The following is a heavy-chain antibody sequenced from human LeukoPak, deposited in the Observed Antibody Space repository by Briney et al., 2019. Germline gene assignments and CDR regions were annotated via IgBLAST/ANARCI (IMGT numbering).Heavy chain of an antibody. CDR2: INWNGGSK. V-gene: IGHV3-20*04. Sequence: PGGSLRLSCAASGFTFDDYGMSWVRPAPGKGPDLLSGINWNGGSKGYADSVKGRFTISRDNAKNSLYLQMNSLRAEDTALYYCARDQGNGYNNFDYWGQGTLVTVSS. CDR3: ARDQGNGYNNFDY. D-gene: IGHD5-24*01. CDR1: GFTFDDYG. J-gene: IGHJ4*02.